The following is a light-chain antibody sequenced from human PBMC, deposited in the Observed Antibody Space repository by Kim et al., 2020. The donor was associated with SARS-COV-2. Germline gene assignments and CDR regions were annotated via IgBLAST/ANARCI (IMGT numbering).Light chain of an antibody. Sequence: GKTVTISCTSSSGVIGDNYVQWYQQRPGGVPTTVIYEDDQRPSGVSDRFSCSIDNSSNSASLTISGLRTEDEADYYCQSYNRDNVIFGGGTQLTVL. CDR1: SGVIGDNY. CDR2: EDD. J-gene: IGLJ2*01. CDR3: QSYNRDNVI. V-gene: IGLV6-57*02.